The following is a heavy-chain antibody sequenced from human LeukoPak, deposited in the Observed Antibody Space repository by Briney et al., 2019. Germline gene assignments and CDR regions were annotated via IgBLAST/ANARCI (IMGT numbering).Heavy chain of an antibody. CDR1: GYTFTSYG. Sequence: ASVKVSCKASGYTFTSYGISWVRQAPGQGLEWMGGINPNSGGTNYAQKFQGRVTMTRDTSISTAYMELSRLRSDDTAVYYCARDLFSAIDYWGQGTLVTVSS. J-gene: IGHJ4*02. CDR3: ARDLFSAIDY. V-gene: IGHV1-2*02. D-gene: IGHD3-10*01. CDR2: INPNSGGT.